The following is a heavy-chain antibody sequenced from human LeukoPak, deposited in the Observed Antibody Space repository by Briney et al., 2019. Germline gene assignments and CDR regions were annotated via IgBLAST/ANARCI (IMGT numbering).Heavy chain of an antibody. D-gene: IGHD6-13*01. V-gene: IGHV4-59*01. CDR1: GGSISRYY. J-gene: IGHJ4*02. CDR2: IDYSGTA. CDR3: ARGLTTHAGTFDY. Sequence: SETLSLTCSVSGGSISRYYWSWIRQPPGKGLEWIGYIDYSGTADYNPSLKSRATISVDTSKNQFSLRLNSVTAADTAGYYCARGLTTHAGTFDYWGQGTLVTVSS.